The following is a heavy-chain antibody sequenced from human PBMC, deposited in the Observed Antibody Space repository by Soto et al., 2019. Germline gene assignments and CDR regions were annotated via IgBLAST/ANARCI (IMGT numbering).Heavy chain of an antibody. CDR1: GFTFSTYA. D-gene: IGHD3-16*01. J-gene: IGHJ4*02. Sequence: GGSLRLSCAASGFTFSTYAMNWVRQAPGKGLEWVSGISGSGGSTYYADSVKGRFTISRDNSKNTLYLQMNSLRAEDTAVYYCAKALANHFDYWGQGTLVTVSS. V-gene: IGHV3-23*01. CDR2: ISGSGGST. CDR3: AKALANHFDY.